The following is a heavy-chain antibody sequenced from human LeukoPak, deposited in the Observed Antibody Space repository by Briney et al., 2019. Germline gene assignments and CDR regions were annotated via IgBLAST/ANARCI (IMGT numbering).Heavy chain of an antibody. D-gene: IGHD3-10*01. Sequence: PSETLSLTCSVSGGSINTLSYYWGWVRQPPGKGLEWIGRIYYNGNADYNPSLKSRVTLIVDTSKNQFSLKVTPLTSADTAVYYCAAYPPGVYRPVDYWGQGTLVTVSS. CDR3: AAYPPGVYRPVDY. J-gene: IGHJ4*02. CDR2: IYYNGNA. CDR1: GGSINTLSYY. V-gene: IGHV4-39*01.